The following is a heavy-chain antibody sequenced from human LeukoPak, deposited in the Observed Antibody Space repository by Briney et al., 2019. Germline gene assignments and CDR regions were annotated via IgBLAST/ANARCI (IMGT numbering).Heavy chain of an antibody. CDR3: AKDGDDP. J-gene: IGHJ5*02. CDR1: GFTFDDYA. D-gene: IGHD3-10*01. V-gene: IGHV3-9*01. Sequence: GRSLRLSCAASGFTFDDYAMHWVRQAPGKGLEWVSGISCNSGSIGYADSVKGRFTISRDNAKNSLYLQMNSLRAEDTALYYCAKDGDDPWGQGTLVTVSS. CDR2: ISCNSGSI.